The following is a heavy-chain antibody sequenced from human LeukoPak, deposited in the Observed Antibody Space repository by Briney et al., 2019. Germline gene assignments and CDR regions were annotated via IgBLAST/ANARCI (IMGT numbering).Heavy chain of an antibody. CDR2: INHSGST. CDR3: ARGIVVPAATLEDTSRWFDP. D-gene: IGHD2-2*01. V-gene: IGHV4-34*01. J-gene: IGHJ5*02. Sequence: SETLSLTCAVYGGSFSGYYWSWIRQPPGKGLEWIGEINHSGSTNYNPSLKSRVTISVDTSKNQFSLRLSSVTAADTAVYYCARGIVVPAATLEDTSRWFDPWGQEPWSPSPQ. CDR1: GGSFSGYY.